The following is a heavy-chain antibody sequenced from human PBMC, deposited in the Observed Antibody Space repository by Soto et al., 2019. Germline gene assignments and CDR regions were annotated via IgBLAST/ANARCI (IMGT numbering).Heavy chain of an antibody. CDR1: GYTFIDYY. CDR2: INPNTGGT. V-gene: IGHV1-2*04. J-gene: IGHJ6*02. Sequence: QVQLVQSGTEVKKPGASVNVSCKASGYTFIDYYIHWVRQAPGQGLEWMGRINPNTGGTYYAQNFPAWGTMTRDTALSTAYMELTRLRSDDTAVYYCARVNGDAPPRGMDVWGQGTTVTVSS. CDR3: ARVNGDAPPRGMDV. D-gene: IGHD2-8*01.